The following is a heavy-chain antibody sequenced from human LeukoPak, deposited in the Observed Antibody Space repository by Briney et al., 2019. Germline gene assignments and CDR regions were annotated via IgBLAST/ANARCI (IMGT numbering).Heavy chain of an antibody. D-gene: IGHD3-22*01. J-gene: IGHJ4*02. CDR1: GFIFSNYS. CDR3: ARGGYDTGGYDFDY. CDR2: ISSSSSPI. V-gene: IGHV3-48*01. Sequence: GGSLRLSCAASGFIFSNYSMNWVRQAPGKGLEWVSYISSSSSPIYYADSVRGRFTISRDSAKNSLYLQMNSLGAEDTAVYYCARGGYDTGGYDFDYWGQGTLVTVSS.